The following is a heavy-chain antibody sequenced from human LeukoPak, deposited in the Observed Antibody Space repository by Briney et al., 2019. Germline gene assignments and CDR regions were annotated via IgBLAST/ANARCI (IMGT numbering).Heavy chain of an antibody. D-gene: IGHD6-13*01. V-gene: IGHV3-53*01. CDR1: GFTVSTNY. Sequence: GGSLRLSCAVFGFTVSTNYMSWVRQAPGKGLEWVSVTYSDGTTYSADSADSVKGRFTISRDNSKNTLYLQINSLRAEDTAVYYCARGIAAAGTALFNWGQGTLLTVSS. CDR2: TYSDGTT. J-gene: IGHJ4*02. CDR3: ARGIAAAGTALFN.